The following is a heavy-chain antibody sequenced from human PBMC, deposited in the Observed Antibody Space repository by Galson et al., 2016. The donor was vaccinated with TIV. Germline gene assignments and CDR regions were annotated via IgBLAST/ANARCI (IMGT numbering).Heavy chain of an antibody. D-gene: IGHD2-21*02. CDR2: INWNGAGT. J-gene: IGHJ4*02. Sequence: SLRLSCAASGFIFDDYDMNWVRQAPGKGLEWVSGINWNGAGTSYADSVKGRFTISRDSAKNSLWLQMNSLRVEDTALYHCERVRSCGGDCYYFDYWGQGTLVTVSS. CDR3: ERVRSCGGDCYYFDY. V-gene: IGHV3-20*01. CDR1: GFIFDDYD.